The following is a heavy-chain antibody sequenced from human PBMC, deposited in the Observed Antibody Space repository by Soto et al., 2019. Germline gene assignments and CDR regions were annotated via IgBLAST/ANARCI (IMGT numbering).Heavy chain of an antibody. CDR2: INGSGDST. Sequence: EVQLLQSGGGLVQPGGSLRLSCAASGFSFSSYAMNWVRQAPGKGLEWVSAINGSGDSTYYVDSVKGRFTISRDNSKNTLSLQMSSLRAGDTAVYYCAKDSSRRRLDSGGQGTLVTVSS. CDR3: AKDSSRRRLDS. V-gene: IGHV3-23*01. CDR1: GFSFSSYA. J-gene: IGHJ5*01.